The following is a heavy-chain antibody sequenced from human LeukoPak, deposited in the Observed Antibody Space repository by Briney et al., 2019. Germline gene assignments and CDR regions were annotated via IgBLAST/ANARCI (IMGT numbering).Heavy chain of an antibody. J-gene: IGHJ5*02. V-gene: IGHV4-39*01. CDR1: GGSISSTSYY. Sequence: SDTVSLTCSVSGGSISSTSYYWRWIRKPPGKGLERIVRINYSGRTYYNPSLTSRVTISVDTSKNQFSLKVRSVTAADTAVYYCARHPLAGVTEMLAWFDPWGQGTLVIVSS. CDR3: ARHPLAGVTEMLAWFDP. D-gene: IGHD2-21*02. CDR2: INYSGRT.